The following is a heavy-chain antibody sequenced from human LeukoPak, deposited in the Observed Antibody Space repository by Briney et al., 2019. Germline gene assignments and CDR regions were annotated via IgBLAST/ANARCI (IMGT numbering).Heavy chain of an antibody. CDR1: GGSISSYY. CDR2: IYYSGSA. Sequence: SETLSLTCTVSGGSISSYYWSWIRQPPGKGLELIGYIYYSGSANYNPSLKSRVTISVDTSKNQFSLKLSSVTAADTAVYYCAREGSSWPGGMDVWGQGTTVTVSS. D-gene: IGHD6-13*01. V-gene: IGHV4-59*01. J-gene: IGHJ6*02. CDR3: AREGSSWPGGMDV.